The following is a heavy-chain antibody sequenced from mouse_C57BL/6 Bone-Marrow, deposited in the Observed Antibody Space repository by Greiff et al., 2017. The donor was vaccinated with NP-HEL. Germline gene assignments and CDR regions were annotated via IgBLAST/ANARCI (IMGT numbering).Heavy chain of an antibody. Sequence: VQLVESGPGLVQPSQSLSITCTVSGFSLTSYGVHWVRQSPGKGLEWLGVIWSGGSTDYNAAFISRLSISKDNSKSQVFFKMNSLQADDTAIYYCARNEGYSNTPLYWYFDVWGTGTTVTVSS. CDR2: IWSGGST. D-gene: IGHD2-5*01. CDR1: GFSLTSYG. J-gene: IGHJ1*03. CDR3: ARNEGYSNTPLYWYFDV. V-gene: IGHV2-2*01.